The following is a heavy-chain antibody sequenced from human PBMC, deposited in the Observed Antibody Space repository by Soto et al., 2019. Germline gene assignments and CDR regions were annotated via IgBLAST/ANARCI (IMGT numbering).Heavy chain of an antibody. Sequence: GESLKISCKGSGYSFTSYWIGWVRQMPGKGLGWMGTIYPGDSDTRYSPSFQGQVTISADKSISTAYLQGSSLKASDTAMYYCARLRDSSIAARGWFDPWGQGTLVTVSS. J-gene: IGHJ5*02. CDR3: ARLRDSSIAARGWFDP. V-gene: IGHV5-51*01. CDR2: IYPGDSDT. D-gene: IGHD6-6*01. CDR1: GYSFTSYW.